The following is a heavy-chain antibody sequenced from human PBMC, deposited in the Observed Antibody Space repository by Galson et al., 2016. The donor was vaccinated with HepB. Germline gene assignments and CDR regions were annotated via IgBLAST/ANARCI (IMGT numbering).Heavy chain of an antibody. V-gene: IGHV3-30*18. CDR1: GFTFSSYG. CDR2: ISYDGSKK. Sequence: SLRLSCAASGFTFSSYGMNWVRQAPGKGLEWVAVISYDGSKKYYADSAKGRFTVSRDNSRNTLYLQMNNLSAEDTAVYYCAKDQNFWSGYYRVNIDYWGQGTLVTVSS. D-gene: IGHD3-3*01. CDR3: AKDQNFWSGYYRVNIDY. J-gene: IGHJ4*02.